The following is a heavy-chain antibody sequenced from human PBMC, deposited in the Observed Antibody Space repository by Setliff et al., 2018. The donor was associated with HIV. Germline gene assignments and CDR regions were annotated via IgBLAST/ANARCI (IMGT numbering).Heavy chain of an antibody. D-gene: IGHD3-10*01. CDR3: TGDYNSGSHRFDY. Sequence: PSETLSLTCTVSGGSISSYYWSWIRQSPGKGLEWIGYIYPIGSPDYPSGNTVSNPSFRSRVTLSLDTSKNQFSLKLTSVTAADAAVYYCTGDYNSGSHRFDYWGQGTPVTVSS. CDR2: IYPIGSPDYPSGNT. CDR1: GGSISSYY. V-gene: IGHV4-4*08. J-gene: IGHJ4*02.